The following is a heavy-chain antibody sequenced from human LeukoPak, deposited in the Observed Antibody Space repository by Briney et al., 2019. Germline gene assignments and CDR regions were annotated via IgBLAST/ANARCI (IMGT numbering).Heavy chain of an antibody. Sequence: PGGSLRLSCAASGFTVSSNYMSWVRQAPGKGLEWVSVTYSGGSTYYADSVKGRFTISRDNSKNTLYLQMNSLRAEDTAVYYCARGAGDDFWSGYFYYYYYMGVWGKGTTVTVSS. CDR1: GFTVSSNY. J-gene: IGHJ6*03. D-gene: IGHD3-3*01. V-gene: IGHV3-66*02. CDR3: ARGAGDDFWSGYFYYYYYMGV. CDR2: TYSGGST.